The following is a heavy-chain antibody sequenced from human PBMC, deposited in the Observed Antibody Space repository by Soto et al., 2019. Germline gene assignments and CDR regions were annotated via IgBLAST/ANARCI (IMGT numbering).Heavy chain of an antibody. CDR2: IYYSGNT. V-gene: IGHV4-31*01. J-gene: IGHJ4*02. Sequence: QVQLQESGPGLVKPSQTLSLTCTVSGGSISSGGYYWSWIRQHPGKGPEWIGYIYYSGNTYYNPPLKSLVTISLDTSKNQFSLRLSSETAAYTAVYYCAREPINWGQGTLVTVSS. CDR3: AREPIN. D-gene: IGHD5-12*01. CDR1: GGSISSGGYY.